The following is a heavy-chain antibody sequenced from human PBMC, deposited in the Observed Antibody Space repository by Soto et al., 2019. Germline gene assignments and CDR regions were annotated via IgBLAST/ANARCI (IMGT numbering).Heavy chain of an antibody. J-gene: IGHJ2*01. Sequence: EVQLLESGGGLVQPGGSLRLSCAASGFTFSSYAMSWVRQAPGKGLEWVSAISGSGGSTYYADSVKGRFTISRDNSKNTLYLQMNSLRADDTAVYYCAKDTIVVVAATLFWFFELWGRGTLVTVSS. CDR2: ISGSGGST. CDR1: GFTFSSYA. V-gene: IGHV3-23*01. CDR3: AKDTIVVVAATLFWFFEL. D-gene: IGHD2-15*01.